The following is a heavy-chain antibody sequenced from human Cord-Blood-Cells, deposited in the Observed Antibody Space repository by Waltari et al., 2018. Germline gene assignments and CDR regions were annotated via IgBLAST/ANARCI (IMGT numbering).Heavy chain of an antibody. Sequence: QVQLQESGPGLVKPSETLSLTCTVSGGSISSYYWSWIRQPPGKGLEWIGYIYYSGSTNPNPTHNSRFTISVHTSHDQFSLRLRSDAAADTAVEYCAGASYSSSWYGVDPGGQGSLVTVSS. D-gene: IGHD6-13*01. CDR2: IYYSGST. V-gene: IGHV4-59*01. CDR3: AGASYSSSWYGVDP. CDR1: GGSISSYY. J-gene: IGHJ5*02.